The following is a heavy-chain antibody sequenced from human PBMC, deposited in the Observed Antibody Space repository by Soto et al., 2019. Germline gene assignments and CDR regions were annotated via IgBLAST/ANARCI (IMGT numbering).Heavy chain of an antibody. Sequence: SEPLSLTCTVSGGSISSYYWGCILQPPVKVLEWIGYIYYSGSTNYNPSLKSRVTISVDTSKNQFSLQLSSVTSADTAVYYCARDGGPRRGPAALLNYYYYGMGVWGKGTTGTVSS. D-gene: IGHD2-2*02. J-gene: IGHJ6*04. CDR3: ARDGGPRRGPAALLNYYYYGMGV. V-gene: IGHV4-59*01. CDR2: IYYSGST. CDR1: GGSISSYY.